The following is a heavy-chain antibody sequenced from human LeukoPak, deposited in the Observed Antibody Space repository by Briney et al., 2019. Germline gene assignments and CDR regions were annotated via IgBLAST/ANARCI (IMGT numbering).Heavy chain of an antibody. CDR3: ARVPKGYGSGRLFDY. V-gene: IGHV1-8*03. J-gene: IGHJ4*02. CDR2: MNPNSGNT. CDR1: GYTFTSYD. D-gene: IGHD3-10*01. Sequence: ASVKVSCKASGYTFTSYDINWVRQATGQGLEWMGWMNPNSGNTGYARKFQGRVTITRNTSISTAYMELSSLRSEDTAVYYCARVPKGYGSGRLFDYWGQGTLVTVSS.